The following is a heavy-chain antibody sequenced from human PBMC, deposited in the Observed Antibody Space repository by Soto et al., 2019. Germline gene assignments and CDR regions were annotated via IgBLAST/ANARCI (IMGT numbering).Heavy chain of an antibody. CDR3: ARDLWGYCGTDCFPLDV. V-gene: IGHV4-59*01. J-gene: IGHJ6*02. CDR2: MYNTGST. CDR1: GGAISRYY. D-gene: IGHD2-21*02. Sequence: SETLSLTCTVSGGAISRYYWGWIRQPPGKGLEWIGYMYNTGSTVYNPSFKSRVTISVDTSKNQFSLQLNSVTAADTAVYYCARDLWGYCGTDCFPLDVWGQGTTVT.